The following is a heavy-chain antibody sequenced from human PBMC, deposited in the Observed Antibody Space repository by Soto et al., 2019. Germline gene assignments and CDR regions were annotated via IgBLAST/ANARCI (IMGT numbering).Heavy chain of an antibody. CDR3: ARAHGSGDVDF. CDR2: MNPNSGNT. J-gene: IGHJ4*02. V-gene: IGHV1-8*01. Sequence: GASVKVSCKSSGYIISNFDINWVRQATGQGLEWMGWMNPNSGNTGYAQEFMGRVTMTGDTSISTAYMELNALKSDDTAVYYCARAHGSGDVDFWGQGTQVTVPQ. D-gene: IGHD4-17*01. CDR1: GYIISNFD.